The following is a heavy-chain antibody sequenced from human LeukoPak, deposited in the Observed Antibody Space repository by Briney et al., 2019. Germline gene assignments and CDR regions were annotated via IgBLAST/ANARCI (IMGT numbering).Heavy chain of an antibody. CDR3: ATDLGSGYGYMDV. J-gene: IGHJ6*03. CDR2: INPSGGST. Sequence: ASVKVSCKASGYTFTSYYMHWVRQAPGQGLEWMGIINPSGGSTSYAQKFQGRVTMTRDTSTSTVYMELSSLRSEDTAVYYCATDLGSGYGYMDVWGKGTTVTVSS. V-gene: IGHV1-46*01. D-gene: IGHD5-12*01. CDR1: GYTFTSYY.